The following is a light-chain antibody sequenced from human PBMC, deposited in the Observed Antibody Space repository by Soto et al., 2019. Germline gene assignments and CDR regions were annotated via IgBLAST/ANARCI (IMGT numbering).Light chain of an antibody. Sequence: QSVLTQPASVSGSPGQSITIACTGTNRDVGSYNLVSWYQQRPGEAPKLIISEVRNRPSGISYRFTGSKSGNTASLTISGLQAEDEADYYCVSHISVAYRSIYVFGTGTKLTVL. CDR2: EVR. CDR3: VSHISVAYRSIYV. J-gene: IGLJ1*01. V-gene: IGLV2-14*01. CDR1: NRDVGSYNL.